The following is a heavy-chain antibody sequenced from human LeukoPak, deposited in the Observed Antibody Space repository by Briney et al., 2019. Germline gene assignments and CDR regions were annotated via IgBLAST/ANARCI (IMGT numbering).Heavy chain of an antibody. V-gene: IGHV3-30*02. Sequence: GGSLRLSGAASGFTFSSYGMHWVRQGPGKGLEWVAFIRYDGSNKYYADSVKGRFTISRDNSKNTLYLQMNSLRAEDTAVYYCAKGPYASSGYYYGDAFDIWGQGTMVTVSS. CDR1: GFTFSSYG. CDR3: AKGPYASSGYYYGDAFDI. J-gene: IGHJ3*02. D-gene: IGHD3-22*01. CDR2: IRYDGSNK.